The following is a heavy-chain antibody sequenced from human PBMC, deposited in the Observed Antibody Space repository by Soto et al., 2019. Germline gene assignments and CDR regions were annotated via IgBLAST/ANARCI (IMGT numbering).Heavy chain of an antibody. CDR2: MHFSGAA. V-gene: IGHV4-59*01. Sequence: SETLSLTCTVSGVSMNNYYGRWVRQSPGKGLEHIGYMHFSGAANYNPSLESRVTISVDTSNNQFSLKMSSMTAADTAIYYCAKSGHALDRVMWGQGILVTVSS. D-gene: IGHD3-16*01. CDR3: AKSGHALDRVM. J-gene: IGHJ4*02. CDR1: GVSMNNYY.